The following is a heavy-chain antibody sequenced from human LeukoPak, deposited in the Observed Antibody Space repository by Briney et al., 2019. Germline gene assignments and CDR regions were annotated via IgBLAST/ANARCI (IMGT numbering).Heavy chain of an antibody. CDR1: GYTFTTYG. V-gene: IGHV1-18*01. CDR3: ARRLTGDAFDI. CDR2: ISAYNGNT. Sequence: ASVKVSCKASGYTFTTYGISWARQAPGQGLEWMGWISAYNGNTNSAQKLQGRVTMTTDTSTSTAYMELRSLRSDDTAVYYCARRLTGDAFDIWGQGTMVTVSS. J-gene: IGHJ3*02. D-gene: IGHD7-27*01.